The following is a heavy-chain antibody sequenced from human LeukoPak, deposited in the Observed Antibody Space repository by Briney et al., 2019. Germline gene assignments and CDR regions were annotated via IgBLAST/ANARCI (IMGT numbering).Heavy chain of an antibody. Sequence: GGSLRLSCAASGFTFSSYAMSWVRQAPGKGLEWVSSIFPSGGEIHYADSVRGRFTISRDNSKSTLSLQMNSLRVEDTAIYYCATYRQVLLPFESWGQGTLVTVSS. CDR2: IFPSGGEI. CDR3: ATYRQVLLPFES. CDR1: GFTFSSYA. V-gene: IGHV3-23*01. D-gene: IGHD5-18*01. J-gene: IGHJ4*02.